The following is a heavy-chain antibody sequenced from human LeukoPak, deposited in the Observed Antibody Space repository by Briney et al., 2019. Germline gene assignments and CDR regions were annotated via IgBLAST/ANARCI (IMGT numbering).Heavy chain of an antibody. CDR1: GGSISSSSYY. Sequence: PSETLSVTCTVSGGSISSSSYYWGWIRQPPGKGLEWIGSMYYSGGSYYNPSLKSRVTISVDTSKNQFSLNLSSVTAADTAVYYCARHFSGAAAPLPFDYWGQGTLVTVSS. D-gene: IGHD6-13*01. CDR2: MYYSGGS. V-gene: IGHV4-39*01. J-gene: IGHJ4*02. CDR3: ARHFSGAAAPLPFDY.